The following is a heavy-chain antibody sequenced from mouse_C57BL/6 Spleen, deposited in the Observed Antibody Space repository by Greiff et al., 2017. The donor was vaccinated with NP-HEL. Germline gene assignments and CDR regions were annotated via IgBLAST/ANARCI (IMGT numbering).Heavy chain of an antibody. Sequence: EVKLQQSGPVLVKPGASVKMSCKASGYTFTDYYMNWVKQSHGKSLEWIGVINPYNGGTSYNQKFKGKATLTVDKASSTAYMELNSLTSEDSAVYYCARMELRGYAMDYWGQGTSVTVSS. CDR2: INPYNGGT. V-gene: IGHV1-19*01. D-gene: IGHD1-3*01. J-gene: IGHJ4*01. CDR3: ARMELRGYAMDY. CDR1: GYTFTDYY.